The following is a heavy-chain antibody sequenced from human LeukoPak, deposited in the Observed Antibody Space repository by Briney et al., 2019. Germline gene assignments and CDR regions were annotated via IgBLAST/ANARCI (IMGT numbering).Heavy chain of an antibody. V-gene: IGHV5-51*01. CDR3: ARHRHSGYCSSTSCYVLDY. Sequence: GESLKISCKGSGYSFTSYWIGWVRQMPGKGLEWMGIIYPGDSDTRYSPSFQGQVTISADKSISTAYLQWSSLKASDTAMYYCARHRHSGYCSSTSCYVLDYWGQGTLVTVYS. D-gene: IGHD2-2*03. CDR1: GYSFTSYW. J-gene: IGHJ4*02. CDR2: IYPGDSDT.